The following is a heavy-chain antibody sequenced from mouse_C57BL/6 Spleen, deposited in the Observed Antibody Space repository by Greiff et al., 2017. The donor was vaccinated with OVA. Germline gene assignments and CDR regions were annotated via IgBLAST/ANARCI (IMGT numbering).Heavy chain of an antibody. Sequence: QVQLKQPGAELVRPGSSVKLSCKASGYTFTSYWMDWVKQRPGQGLEWIGNIYPSDSETHYNQKFKDKATLTVDKSSSTAYMQLSSLTSEDSAVYYCATWGYYGAYWGQGTLVTVSA. CDR1: GYTFTSYW. CDR3: ATWGYYGAY. J-gene: IGHJ3*01. CDR2: IYPSDSET. D-gene: IGHD1-1*01. V-gene: IGHV1-61*01.